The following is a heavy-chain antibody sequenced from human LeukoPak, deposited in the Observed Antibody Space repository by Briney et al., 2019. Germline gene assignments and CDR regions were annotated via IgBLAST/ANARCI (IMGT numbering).Heavy chain of an antibody. V-gene: IGHV4-61*02. CDR3: ARDPDYGGNPGP. CDR1: GGSISSGSYY. Sequence: SQTLSLTCTVSGGSISSGSYYWSWIRQRAGKGLEGIGRIYTSGSTNYNPSLKSRVTISVDTSKNQFSLKLSSVTAADTAVYYCARDPDYGGNPGPWGQGTLVTVSS. J-gene: IGHJ5*02. CDR2: IYTSGST. D-gene: IGHD4-23*01.